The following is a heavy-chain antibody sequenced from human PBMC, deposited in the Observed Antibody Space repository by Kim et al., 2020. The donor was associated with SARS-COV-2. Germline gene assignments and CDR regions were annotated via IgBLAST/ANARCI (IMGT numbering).Heavy chain of an antibody. J-gene: IGHJ5*02. CDR2: ISGSGGST. CDR3: AKDQGELYYDFWSGYFEKAPGVNWFDP. Sequence: QGPGNGLEWVSAISGSGGSTYYADSVKGRFTISRDNSKNTLYLQMNSLRAEDTAVYYCAKDQGELYYDFWSGYFEKAPGVNWFDPWGQGTLAT. V-gene: IGHV3-23*01. D-gene: IGHD3-3*01.